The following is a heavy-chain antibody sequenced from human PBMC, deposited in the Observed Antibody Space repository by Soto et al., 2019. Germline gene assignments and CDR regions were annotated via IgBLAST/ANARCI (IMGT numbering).Heavy chain of an antibody. J-gene: IGHJ6*02. CDR3: AKDRGTGSYAANYYYYGMDV. Sequence: GGSLRLSCEASGFAFRSYGMHWVRQAPGKGLEWVSGINWNSGNIGYADSVQGRFTISRDNAKTSLYLQMNSLRAEDTALYYCAKDRGTGSYAANYYYYGMDVWGQGTTVTVSS. V-gene: IGHV3-9*01. D-gene: IGHD3-10*01. CDR2: INWNSGNI. CDR1: GFAFRSYG.